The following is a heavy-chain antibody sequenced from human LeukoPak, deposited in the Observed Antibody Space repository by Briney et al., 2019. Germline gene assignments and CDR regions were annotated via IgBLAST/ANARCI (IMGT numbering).Heavy chain of an antibody. D-gene: IGHD3-22*01. CDR1: GFTFSSYA. Sequence: GGSLRLSCAASGFTFSSYAMSWVRQAPGKGLEWVSAISGNGVGTYYADSVKGRFTISRDNAKNSLYLQMNSLRAEDTAVYYCARAWLPKTYWGQGTLVTVSS. CDR3: ARAWLPKTY. V-gene: IGHV3-23*01. CDR2: ISGNGVGT. J-gene: IGHJ4*02.